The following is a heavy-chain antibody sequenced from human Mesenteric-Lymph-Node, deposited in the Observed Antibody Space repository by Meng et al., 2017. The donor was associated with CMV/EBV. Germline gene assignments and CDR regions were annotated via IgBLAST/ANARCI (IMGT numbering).Heavy chain of an antibody. CDR3: ARDDGGNSVLDN. D-gene: IGHD4-23*01. CDR1: GFPFSDYY. V-gene: IGHV3-11*01. CDR2: ISSSGSTI. Sequence: QVKLVEWGRGLVTPGRYLRLSCAASGFPFSDYYMSWLRQAPGKGLEWVSYISSSGSTIDYAGSVVGRFTISRDNAKNSVSLQMNSLRVEDTAVYDCARDDGGNSVLDNWGQGTLVTVSS. J-gene: IGHJ4*02.